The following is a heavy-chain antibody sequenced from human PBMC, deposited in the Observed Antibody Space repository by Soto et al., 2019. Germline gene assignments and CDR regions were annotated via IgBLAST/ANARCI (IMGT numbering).Heavy chain of an antibody. D-gene: IGHD3-22*01. Sequence: GGSLRLSCAASGFTFSNAWMNWVRQAPGKGLEWVGRIKSKADGETTDYAAPVKGRFTISGDNAKNSVYLQMNSLRGDDTAVYYCATKGDSGSIWGQGTLVTVSS. CDR1: GFTFSNAW. J-gene: IGHJ4*02. V-gene: IGHV3-15*07. CDR3: ATKGDSGSI. CDR2: IKSKADGETT.